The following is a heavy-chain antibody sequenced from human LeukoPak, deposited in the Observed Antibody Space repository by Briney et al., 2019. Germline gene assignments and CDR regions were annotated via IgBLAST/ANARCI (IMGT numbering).Heavy chain of an antibody. J-gene: IGHJ5*02. CDR1: GGTFSSYA. V-gene: IGHV1-69*05. CDR3: AGPYCSGGSYTCGFDP. CDR2: IIPIFGTA. D-gene: IGHD2-15*01. Sequence: ASVKVSCKASGGTFSSYAISWVRQAPGQGLEWMGGIIPIFGTANYAQKFQGRVTITTDESTSTAYMELSSLRSEDTAVYYCAGPYCSGGSYTCGFDPWGQGTPVTVSS.